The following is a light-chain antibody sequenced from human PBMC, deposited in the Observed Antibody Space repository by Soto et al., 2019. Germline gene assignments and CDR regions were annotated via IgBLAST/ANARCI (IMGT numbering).Light chain of an antibody. CDR1: QSISDRL. CDR3: QQYNNWWT. V-gene: IGKV3-20*01. Sequence: DIVLTQSPGTLSLSPGERATLSCRASQSISDRLLAWYQQKPGQTPRLLIHGVSTRATGIPGRFSGSGSGTDFTLTISRLEPEDFAVYYCQQYNNWWTFGQGTKVEIK. J-gene: IGKJ1*01. CDR2: GVS.